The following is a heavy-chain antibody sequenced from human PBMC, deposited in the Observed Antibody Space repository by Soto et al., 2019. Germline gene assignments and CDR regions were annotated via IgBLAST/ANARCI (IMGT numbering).Heavy chain of an antibody. CDR3: ASPPKAVSRYFNY. CDR1: GDSISSSSYS. V-gene: IGHV4-39*01. J-gene: IGHJ4*02. CDR2: IYYTGST. D-gene: IGHD3-3*01. Sequence: PSETLSLTCTVSGDSISSSSYSWGWIRQPPGKGLEWIGTIYYTGSTDYNSSLKRRVSISVDKSKNQFSLKLSSVTAADTAVYYCASPPKAVSRYFNYWGQRTLVTVSS.